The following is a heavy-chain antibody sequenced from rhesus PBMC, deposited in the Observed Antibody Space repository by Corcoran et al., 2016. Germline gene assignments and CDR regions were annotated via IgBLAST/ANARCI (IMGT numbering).Heavy chain of an antibody. CDR1: GGFLRDSSS. CDR3: ATLSTVYWYFDL. D-gene: IGHD4-23*01. Sequence: QVQLQESGPGVVKPSATLSLTCAVSGGFLRDSSSWGWVRHSQGKGLEWIGHIHGSGSITNYNPSLKSRVTISKDTSKNQFSLELTSVTAADTAVYYCATLSTVYWYFDLWGPGTPITVSS. CDR2: IHGSGSIT. V-gene: IGHV4S10*01. J-gene: IGHJ2*01.